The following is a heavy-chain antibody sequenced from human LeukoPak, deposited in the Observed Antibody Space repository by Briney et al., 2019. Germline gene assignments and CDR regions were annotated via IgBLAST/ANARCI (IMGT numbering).Heavy chain of an antibody. J-gene: IGHJ5*02. V-gene: IGHV1-2*02. CDR3: ARELNTMVRGKLNWFDP. Sequence: ASVKVSCKASGYIFISYYIHWVRQAPGQGLEWMGVINPSDGSTNYAQKFQGRVTMTRDTSISTAYMELSRLRSDDTAVYYCARELNTMVRGKLNWFDPWGQGTLVTVSS. CDR1: GYIFISYY. CDR2: INPSDGST. D-gene: IGHD3-10*01.